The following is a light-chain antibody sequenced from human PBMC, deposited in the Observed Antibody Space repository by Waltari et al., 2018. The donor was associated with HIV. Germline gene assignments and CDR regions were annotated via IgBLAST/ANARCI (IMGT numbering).Light chain of an antibody. CDR3: QQDGTSPGIT. CDR2: GAS. V-gene: IGKV3-20*01. CDR1: EMLSNTY. Sequence: EIVLSPSPGTLSLSPGGGATLSCRAREMLSNTYLAWYQQKPGQPPRRLIYGASSRATGIPERFSGSGYGTDFTLSISRLEPEDFAVYCCQQDGTSPGITFGPGTKVEIK. J-gene: IGKJ3*01.